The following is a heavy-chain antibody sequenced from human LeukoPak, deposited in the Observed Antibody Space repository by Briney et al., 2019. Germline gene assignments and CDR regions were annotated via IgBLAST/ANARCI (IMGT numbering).Heavy chain of an antibody. J-gene: IGHJ4*02. CDR1: GGSISSSSYY. V-gene: IGHV4-39*07. CDR2: IYYSGST. Sequence: NPSETLSLTCTVSGGSISSSSYYWGWIRQPPGKGLEWIGSIYYSGSTYYNPSLKSRVTISVDTSKNQFSLKLSSVTAADTAVYYCAREVPVAGGDTSGGWDYFDYWGQGTLVTVSS. CDR3: AREVPVAGGDTSGGWDYFDY. D-gene: IGHD1-26*01.